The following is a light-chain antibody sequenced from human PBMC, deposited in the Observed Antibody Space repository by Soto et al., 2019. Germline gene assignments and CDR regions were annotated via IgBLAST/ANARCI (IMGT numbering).Light chain of an antibody. J-gene: IGLJ1*01. CDR3: QSFDSRVSDSYV. V-gene: IGLV1-40*01. Sequence: QSVLTQPPSVSGAPGQRVTISCTGSSSNIGAGYGVHWYQQLPGTAPKLLIYDNNNRPSGVPDRFSGSKSGTSASLAITGLQAEDEADYYCQSFDSRVSDSYVFGTGTKLTVL. CDR1: SSNIGAGYG. CDR2: DNN.